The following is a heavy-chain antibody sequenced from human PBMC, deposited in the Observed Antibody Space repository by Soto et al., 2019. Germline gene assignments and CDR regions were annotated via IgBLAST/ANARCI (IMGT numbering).Heavy chain of an antibody. D-gene: IGHD6-6*01. CDR2: ISGSGGST. V-gene: IGHV3-23*01. Sequence: QPXGSLRLSCAASGFTFSSYAMSWVRQAPGRGLEWVSAISGSGGSTYYADSVKGRFTISRDNSKNTLYLQMNSLRAEDTAVYYCAKDGGLGSSDGPSYYYGMEVWGKGTTVTVS. J-gene: IGHJ6*04. CDR3: AKDGGLGSSDGPSYYYGMEV. CDR1: GFTFSSYA.